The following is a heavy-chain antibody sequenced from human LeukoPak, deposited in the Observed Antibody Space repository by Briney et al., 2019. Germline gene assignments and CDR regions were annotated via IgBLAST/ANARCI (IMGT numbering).Heavy chain of an antibody. V-gene: IGHV4-4*07. Sequence: SETLSLTCTVSGGSISRYYWSWIRQPAGKGLEWIGRIYTSGSTNYNPSLKSRVTMSVDTFKNQFSLELSSVTAADTAVYYCARDLGVNWHNNWFDPWGQGTLVTVSS. D-gene: IGHD1/OR15-1a*01. CDR2: IYTSGST. J-gene: IGHJ5*02. CDR3: ARDLGVNWHNNWFDP. CDR1: GGSISRYY.